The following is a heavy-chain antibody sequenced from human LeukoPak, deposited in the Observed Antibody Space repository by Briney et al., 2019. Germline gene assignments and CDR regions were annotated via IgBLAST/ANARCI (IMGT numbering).Heavy chain of an antibody. D-gene: IGHD6-19*01. CDR3: ARDRAGSAWYTTFDY. CDR2: ISTYNGNT. CDR1: GYTFTSFG. V-gene: IGHV1-18*01. Sequence: ASVKVSCKASGYTFTSFGISWARQAPGQGLEWMGWISTYNGNTNYAQKLQGRVTMTTDTSTSTAYMDLRSLRSDDTAVYYCARDRAGSAWYTTFDYWGQGTLVTVSS. J-gene: IGHJ4*02.